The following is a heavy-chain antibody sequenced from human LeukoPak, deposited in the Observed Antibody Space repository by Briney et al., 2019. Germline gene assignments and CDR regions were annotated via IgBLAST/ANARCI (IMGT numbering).Heavy chain of an antibody. Sequence: GGSLRLSCAASGFTFSDYYMSWIRQAPGKGLEWVSYISSSGTTIYYADSVKGRFTISRDNAKNSLYLQMNSLRAEDTAVYYCAKDLLSMVRGVLDDAFDIWGQGTMVTVSS. V-gene: IGHV3-11*04. CDR1: GFTFSDYY. J-gene: IGHJ3*02. CDR3: AKDLLSMVRGVLDDAFDI. D-gene: IGHD3-10*01. CDR2: ISSSGTTI.